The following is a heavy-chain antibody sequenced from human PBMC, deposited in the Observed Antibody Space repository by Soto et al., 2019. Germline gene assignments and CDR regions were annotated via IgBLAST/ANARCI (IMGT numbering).Heavy chain of an antibody. D-gene: IGHD3-16*01. CDR3: AKDMYDYVWGSPDY. CDR1: GFTFSSYG. CDR2: ISYDGSNK. V-gene: IGHV3-30*18. Sequence: PGGSLRLSCAASGFTFSSYGMHWVRQAPGKGLEWVAVISYDGSNKYYADSVKGRFTISRDNSKNTLYLQMNSLRAEDTAVYYCAKDMYDYVWGSPDYWGQGTLVTVSS. J-gene: IGHJ4*02.